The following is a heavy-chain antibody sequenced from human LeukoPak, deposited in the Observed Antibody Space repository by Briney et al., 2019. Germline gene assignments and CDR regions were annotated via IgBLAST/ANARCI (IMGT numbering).Heavy chain of an antibody. D-gene: IGHD3-22*01. CDR2: ISYDGSNK. V-gene: IGHV3-30-3*01. Sequence: GGSLRLSCAASGFTLSDYYMSWIRQAPGKGLEWVAVISYDGSNKYYADSVKGRFTISRDNSKNTLYLQMNSLRAEDTAVYYCARDPRGIVVVIPYYFDYWGQGTLVTVSS. CDR1: GFTLSDYY. CDR3: ARDPRGIVVVIPYYFDY. J-gene: IGHJ4*02.